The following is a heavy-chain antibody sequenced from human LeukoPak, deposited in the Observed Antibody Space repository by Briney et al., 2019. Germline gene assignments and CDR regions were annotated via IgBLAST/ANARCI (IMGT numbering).Heavy chain of an antibody. CDR2: IYSSGST. D-gene: IGHD5-18*01. J-gene: IGHJ6*03. CDR1: GGSISSSSYY. V-gene: IGHV4-39*07. Sequence: SETLSLTCTVSGGSISSSSYYWGWIRQPPGKGLEWIASIYSSGSTYYNPSLKSRVTISVDTSKNQFSLKLSSVTAADTAVYYCARGVDPYSYGLYYYYYYMDVWGKGTTVTISS. CDR3: ARGVDPYSYGLYYYYYYMDV.